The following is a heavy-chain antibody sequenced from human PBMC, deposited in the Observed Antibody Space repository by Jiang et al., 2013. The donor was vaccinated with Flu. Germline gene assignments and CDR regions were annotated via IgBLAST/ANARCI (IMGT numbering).Heavy chain of an antibody. V-gene: IGHV6-1*01. CDR3: AGDRDTLDVAGVDY. D-gene: IGHD2-15*01. CDR2: TYYRSKWYH. J-gene: IGHJ4*02. CDR1: GDSVSSNSAA. Sequence: QTLSLTCVISGDSVSSNSAAWNWIRQSPSRGLEWLGRTYYRSKWYHDYAVSVQSRITINPDTSKNQVSLQLKSVTPEDTAVYYCAGDRDTLDVAGVDYWGQGTLVTVSS.